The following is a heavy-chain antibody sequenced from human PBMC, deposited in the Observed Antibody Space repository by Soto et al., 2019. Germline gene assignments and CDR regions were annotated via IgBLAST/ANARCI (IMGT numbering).Heavy chain of an antibody. J-gene: IGHJ4*02. V-gene: IGHV4-59*01. D-gene: IGHD1-26*01. CDR1: GGSISSYY. Sequence: SETLSLTCTFSGGSISSYYWSWFRQPPGKGLEWIGHISYSGSTNYNPSLRSRVTISLDTSKNQFSLKLSSVTAADTAVYYCARDMGVGDFDNWGQGTLVTVSS. CDR3: ARDMGVGDFDN. CDR2: ISYSGST.